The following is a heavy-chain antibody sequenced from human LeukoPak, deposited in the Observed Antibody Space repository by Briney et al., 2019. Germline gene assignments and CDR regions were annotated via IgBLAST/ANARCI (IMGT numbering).Heavy chain of an antibody. D-gene: IGHD3-3*01. J-gene: IGHJ3*02. V-gene: IGHV5-51*01. CDR3: ARRRDFWSGSLNAFDI. CDR1: GYSFTTHW. Sequence: GESLKISCKGSGYSFTTHWIVWVRQMPGKGLEWMGIIYPGDSDTRYNPSFQGQVTISADKSINTAYLQWSSLKASDTAMYYCARRRDFWSGSLNAFDIWGQGAMVTVSS. CDR2: IYPGDSDT.